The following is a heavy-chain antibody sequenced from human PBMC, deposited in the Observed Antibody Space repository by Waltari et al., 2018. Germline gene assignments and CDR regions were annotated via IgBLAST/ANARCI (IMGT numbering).Heavy chain of an antibody. CDR1: GDTPPNRH. D-gene: IGHD1-1*01. J-gene: IGHJ4*02. V-gene: IGHV1-46*01. CDR3: ARDRQGITYNGGFDY. Sequence: QVHLVQSGAEVKKPGASVRVSCTASGDTPPNRHLHWVRQAPGQGLEWMGVINPSGSSTAIAQKLQGRVTVTRDKSTNTVYMDLSSLTYDDTAVYFCARDRQGITYNGGFDYWGQGTLVTVSS. CDR2: INPSGSST.